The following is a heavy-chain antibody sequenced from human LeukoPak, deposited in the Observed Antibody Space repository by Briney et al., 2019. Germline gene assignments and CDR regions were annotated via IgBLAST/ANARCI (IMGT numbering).Heavy chain of an antibody. D-gene: IGHD6-19*01. CDR1: GLTFSSYG. J-gene: IGHJ4*02. V-gene: IGHV3-33*01. CDR3: ARDDDPIAVAGTFDY. CDR2: IWYDGSNK. Sequence: PGGSLRLSCAASGLTFSSYGMHWVRQAPGKGLDWVTVIWYDGSNKYYADSVKGRFTISRDNSKNTLYLQMNSLRAEDTAVYYCARDDDPIAVAGTFDYWGQGTLVTVSS.